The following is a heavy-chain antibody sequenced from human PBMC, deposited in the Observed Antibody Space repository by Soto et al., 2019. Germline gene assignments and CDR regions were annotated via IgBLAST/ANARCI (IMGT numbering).Heavy chain of an antibody. CDR2: TYYRSKWSA. Sequence: SQTLSLTCAISGDSVSSKSAAWNWIRQSPSRGLEWLGRTYYRSKWSADYAVSLRGRITVNPDTSKNQFSLHLNSVTPDDTAVYYCARALAGSYDYWGQGTLVTSPQ. CDR1: GDSVSSKSAA. CDR3: ARALAGSYDY. D-gene: IGHD1-26*01. V-gene: IGHV6-1*01. J-gene: IGHJ4*02.